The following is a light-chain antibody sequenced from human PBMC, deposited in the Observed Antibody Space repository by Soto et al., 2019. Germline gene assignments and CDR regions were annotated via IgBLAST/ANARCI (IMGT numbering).Light chain of an antibody. J-gene: IGLJ1*01. CDR2: VGTGGIVG. Sequence: QSVLTQPPSASASLGPSVTLTCTRTSGYSSYKVYWYQQRQGKGTRFVMRVGTGGIVGSKGDGIPDRFSVLCSGLNRYLTIQNIQEEEESDYRCGADHGSGSNCVYVFGTGTKLTVL. CDR3: GADHGSGSNCVYV. CDR1: SGYSSYK. V-gene: IGLV9-49*01.